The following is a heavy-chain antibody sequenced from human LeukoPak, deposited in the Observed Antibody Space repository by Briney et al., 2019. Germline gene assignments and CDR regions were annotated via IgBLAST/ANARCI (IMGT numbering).Heavy chain of an antibody. CDR2: IDWDDDK. V-gene: IGHV2-70*11. J-gene: IGHJ4*02. D-gene: IGHD3-3*01. CDR1: GFTFTNAW. CDR3: ARKYYARDFDY. Sequence: LRLSCAASGFTFTNAWMNWIRQPPGKAPEWLARIDWDDDKYYSTSLKTRLTISKDTSKNQVVLTMTNMDPVDTATYYCARKYYARDFDYWGQGTLVTVSS.